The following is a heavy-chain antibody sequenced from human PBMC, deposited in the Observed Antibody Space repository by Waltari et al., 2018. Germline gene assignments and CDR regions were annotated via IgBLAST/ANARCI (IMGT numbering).Heavy chain of an antibody. J-gene: IGHJ3*02. V-gene: IGHV4-59*08. CDR1: GGSISRYH. D-gene: IGHD3-16*02. CDR2: IYYSGST. Sequence: QVQLQESGPGLVKPSENLSLTCTVSGGSISRYHWSWTRQPPGKGLEWIGYIYYSGSTNYNPSLKSRVTISVDTSKNQFSLKLSSVTAADTAVYYCARHEGGGVIAYDAFDIWGQGTMVTVSS. CDR3: ARHEGGGVIAYDAFDI.